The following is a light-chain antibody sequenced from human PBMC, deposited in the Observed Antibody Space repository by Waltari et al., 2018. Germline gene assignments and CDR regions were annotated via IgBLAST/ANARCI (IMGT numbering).Light chain of an antibody. CDR2: STN. J-gene: IGLJ3*02. CDR3: VLYMGGGIL. Sequence: QNLVTQEPSFPVAPGVTVTPTCGLIPGSVSTSSFPSWYQQTPGQPPRPLIYSTNTRSSGVPDRFSGSILGNKAALTITGAQADDEAVYHCVLYMGGGILFGGGTTLTVL. CDR1: PGSVSTSSF. V-gene: IGLV8-61*01.